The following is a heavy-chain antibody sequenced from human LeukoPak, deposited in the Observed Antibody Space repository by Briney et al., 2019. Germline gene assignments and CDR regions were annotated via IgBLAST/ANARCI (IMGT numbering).Heavy chain of an antibody. CDR1: GGSISSYY. Sequence: PSETLSLTCTVSGGSISSYYWSWIRQPAGKGLEWIGRIYTSGSTNYNPSLKSRVTMSVDTSKNQFSLKLSSVTAADTAVYYCARLRTYYYDSSGYRKRYYFDYWGQGTLVTVSS. CDR3: ARLRTYYYDSSGYRKRYYFDY. J-gene: IGHJ4*02. CDR2: IYTSGST. D-gene: IGHD3-22*01. V-gene: IGHV4-4*07.